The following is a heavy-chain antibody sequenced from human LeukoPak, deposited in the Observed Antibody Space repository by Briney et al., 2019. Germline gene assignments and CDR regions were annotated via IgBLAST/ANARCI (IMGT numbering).Heavy chain of an antibody. Sequence: PGGSLRLSCAASGXTFDDYAVHWVRQAPGKGLEWVLLISGDGGSTYYADSVKGRFTISRDKSKNSLYLQMNSLRTEDTALYYCAKAGDYYDSSGYLGNYYYYYYGMDVWGQGTTVTVSS. J-gene: IGHJ6*02. CDR3: AKAGDYYDSSGYLGNYYYYYYGMDV. CDR2: ISGDGGST. V-gene: IGHV3-43*02. D-gene: IGHD3-22*01. CDR1: GXTFDDYA.